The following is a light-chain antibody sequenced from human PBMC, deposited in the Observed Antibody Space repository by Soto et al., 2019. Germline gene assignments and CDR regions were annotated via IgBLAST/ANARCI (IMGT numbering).Light chain of an antibody. J-gene: IGKJ1*01. CDR3: QKYNNWWT. Sequence: EIVMTQSPATLSLSPGERATLSCRASQSVCNNLDWYQKQPGQAPRLIIYGASTRATGIPARFSGSGSGTEFTLTISSLQSEDFAFYYCQKYNNWWTFGQGTRVEIK. CDR1: QSVCNN. V-gene: IGKV3-15*01. CDR2: GAS.